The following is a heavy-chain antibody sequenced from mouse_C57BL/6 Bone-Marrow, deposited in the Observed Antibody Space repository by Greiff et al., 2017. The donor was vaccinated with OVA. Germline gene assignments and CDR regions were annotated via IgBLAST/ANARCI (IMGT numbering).Heavy chain of an antibody. CDR3: ARREIYYDYDGGDWYFDV. D-gene: IGHD2-4*01. Sequence: EVKLVESGGGLVKPGGSLKLSCAASGFTFSDYGMHWVRQAPEKGLGWVASFSGGGSTISYANTVRGRFTVSRDNAKNTLFLQMTSLRSEDTAMYYCARREIYYDYDGGDWYFDVWGTGTTVTVSS. CDR1: GFTFSDYG. V-gene: IGHV5-17*01. J-gene: IGHJ1*03. CDR2: FSGGGSTI.